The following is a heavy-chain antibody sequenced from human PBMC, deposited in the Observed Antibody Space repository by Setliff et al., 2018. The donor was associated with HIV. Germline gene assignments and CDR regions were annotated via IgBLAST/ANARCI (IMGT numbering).Heavy chain of an antibody. CDR1: GYTFTAYG. D-gene: IGHD3-10*01. Sequence: GASVKVSCKPSGYTFTAYGLSWVRQAPGQGLEWMGWISTYSDETSYAQKLQGRVTMTTDTSTSTAYMELRRLRFDDTAVYYCARDVGHMMDVWGQGTTVTVSS. J-gene: IGHJ6*02. CDR2: ISTYSDET. V-gene: IGHV1-18*01. CDR3: ARDVGHMMDV.